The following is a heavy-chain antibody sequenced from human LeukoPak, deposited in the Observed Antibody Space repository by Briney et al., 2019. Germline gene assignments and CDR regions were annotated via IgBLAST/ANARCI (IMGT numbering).Heavy chain of an antibody. CDR2: INAGNGNT. CDR1: GYTFTSYS. V-gene: IGHV1-3*01. CDR3: ARFLGGSYGMDV. Sequence: ASVTVSCKASGYTFTSYSMHWVRQAPGQRLEWMGWINAGNGNTKFSQKFQGRVTITRDTSASTAYMELSSLRSEDTAMYYCARFLGGSYGMDVWGQGTTVTVSS. D-gene: IGHD1-26*01. J-gene: IGHJ6*02.